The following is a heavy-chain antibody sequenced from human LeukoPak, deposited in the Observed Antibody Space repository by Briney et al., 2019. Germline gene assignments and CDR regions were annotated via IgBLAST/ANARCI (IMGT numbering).Heavy chain of an antibody. J-gene: IGHJ4*02. CDR2: INHSGST. Sequence: SETLSLTCAVYGGSFSGYYWSWIRQPPGKGLEWIGEINHSGSTNYNPPLKSRVTISVDTSKNQFSLKLSSVTAADTAVYYCARVDTYYYDSSGYYLLDYWGQGTLVTVSS. CDR1: GGSFSGYY. V-gene: IGHV4-34*01. CDR3: ARVDTYYYDSSGYYLLDY. D-gene: IGHD3-22*01.